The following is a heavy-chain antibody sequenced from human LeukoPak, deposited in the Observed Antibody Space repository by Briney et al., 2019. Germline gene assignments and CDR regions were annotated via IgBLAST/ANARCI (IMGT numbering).Heavy chain of an antibody. CDR2: TYPRGST. D-gene: IGHD7-27*01. V-gene: IGHV4-30-2*01. Sequence: SETLSLTCAVSGGSISSGSYSWSWIRQPPGKGLEWIGYTYPRGSTYYNPSLKSRVILSLDKSANQFSLNLSSVTAADTAVYYCARFSPRAMGNYLDFWGQGTLVTVSS. CDR1: GGSISSGSYS. J-gene: IGHJ4*02. CDR3: ARFSPRAMGNYLDF.